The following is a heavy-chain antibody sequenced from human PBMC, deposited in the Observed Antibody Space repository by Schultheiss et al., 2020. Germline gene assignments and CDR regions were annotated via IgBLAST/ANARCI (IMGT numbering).Heavy chain of an antibody. CDR1: GVSISPYY. Sequence: SETLSLTCTVSGVSISPYYWGWIRQPPGKGLEWIATIFYSGSTYYNPSLKSRVTISVDTSRNHFSLKLSSVTAADTAVYYCARIPIDRYYYHYYMDVWGKGTTVTVSS. D-gene: IGHD2-21*01. CDR3: ARIPIDRYYYHYYMDV. J-gene: IGHJ6*03. CDR2: IFYSGST. V-gene: IGHV4-39*02.